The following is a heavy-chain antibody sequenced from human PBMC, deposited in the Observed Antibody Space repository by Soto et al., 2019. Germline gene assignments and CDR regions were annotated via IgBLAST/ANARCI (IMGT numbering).Heavy chain of an antibody. CDR1: GYTFTSYD. V-gene: IGHV1-8*01. CDR2: MNPNSGNT. D-gene: IGHD3-3*01. CDR3: ARGPLYYDFWSGYYSWFDP. J-gene: IGHJ5*02. Sequence: ASVKVSCKASGYTFTSYDINWVLQATGQGLEWMGWMNPNSGNTGYAQKFQGRVTMTRNTSISTAYMELSSLRSEDTAVYYCARGPLYYDFWSGYYSWFDPWGQGTLVTVSS.